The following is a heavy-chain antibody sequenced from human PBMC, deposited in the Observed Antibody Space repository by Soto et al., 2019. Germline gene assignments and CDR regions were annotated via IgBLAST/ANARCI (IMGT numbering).Heavy chain of an antibody. D-gene: IGHD3-3*01. Sequence: QVQLVQSGAEVKKPGASVKVSCKASGYTFTGYYMHWVRQAPGQGLEWMGWINPNSGGTNYAQKVQGWVTMTRDTSISTAYMELSRLRSDDTAVYYCARGLSGIFGVVPSGYWGQGTLVTVSS. V-gene: IGHV1-2*04. CDR1: GYTFTGYY. CDR2: INPNSGGT. J-gene: IGHJ4*02. CDR3: ARGLSGIFGVVPSGY.